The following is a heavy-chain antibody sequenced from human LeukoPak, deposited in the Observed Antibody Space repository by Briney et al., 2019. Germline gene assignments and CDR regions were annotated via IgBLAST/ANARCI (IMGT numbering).Heavy chain of an antibody. CDR2: ISSSGSTI. V-gene: IGHV3-48*03. J-gene: IGHJ3*02. CDR1: GFTFSSYE. CDR3: ARDGEDIVVVVAAGDAFDI. D-gene: IGHD2-15*01. Sequence: PGGSLRLSCAASGFTFSSYEMNWVRQAPGKGLEWVSYISSSGSTIYYADSVKGRFTISRDNAKNSLYLQMNSLRAEDTAVYYCARDGEDIVVVVAAGDAFDIWGQGTMVTVSS.